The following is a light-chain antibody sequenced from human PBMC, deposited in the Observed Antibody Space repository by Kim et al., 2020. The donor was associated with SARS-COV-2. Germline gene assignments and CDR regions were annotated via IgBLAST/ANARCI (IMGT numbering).Light chain of an antibody. CDR2: QDT. CDR1: KLGDKY. CDR3: QAWDSSAYV. Sequence: SVSAGQTASITCSGDKLGDKYACWYQQKPGQSPLLVIYQDTKRPSGIPERFSGSNSGNTATLTISGTQAMDEADYYCQAWDSSAYVFGTGTKVTVL. V-gene: IGLV3-1*01. J-gene: IGLJ1*01.